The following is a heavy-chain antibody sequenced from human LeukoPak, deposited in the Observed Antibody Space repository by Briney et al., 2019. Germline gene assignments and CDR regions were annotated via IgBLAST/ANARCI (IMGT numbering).Heavy chain of an antibody. CDR2: IYYSGST. J-gene: IGHJ3*02. CDR3: ARHRYLSASDI. V-gene: IGHV4-59*08. D-gene: IGHD3-9*01. CDR1: GGSISSYY. Sequence: PSETLSLTCTVSGGSISSYYWSWIRQPPGKGLEWIGYIYYSGSTNYNPSLKSRVTISVDTSKNQFSLKLSSVTAADTAVYYCARHRYLSASDIWGQGTMVTVSS.